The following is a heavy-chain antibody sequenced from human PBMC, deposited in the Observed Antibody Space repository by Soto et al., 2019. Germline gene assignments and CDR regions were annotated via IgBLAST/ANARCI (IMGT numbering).Heavy chain of an antibody. J-gene: IGHJ4*02. Sequence: EVQLVQSGAEVKKPGATVKISCKVSGYTFTDYYIHWVQQAPGKGLEWMGLVDPEDDATVFAEKFQDRVTMTADTSTGTAYMELSGLRYDYTAVYYCATGCMEIRAHFDYWGQGTPVTVSS. CDR3: ATGCMEIRAHFDY. CDR2: VDPEDDAT. V-gene: IGHV1-69-2*01. CDR1: GYTFTDYY. D-gene: IGHD3-3*01.